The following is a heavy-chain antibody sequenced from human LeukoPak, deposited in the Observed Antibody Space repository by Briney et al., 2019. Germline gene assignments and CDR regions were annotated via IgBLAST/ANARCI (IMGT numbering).Heavy chain of an antibody. D-gene: IGHD3-22*01. CDR3: AKRNGYCLVDN. Sequence: TWDTLSLTCCVSGVAISSSSYNWGWIGQPPGKALGWIGSIYYAGTTYYSLSLKSRVTISVDTSRNQFSLKLNSVTAADTAVYYCAKRNGYCLVDNWGQGAMVTVSS. J-gene: IGHJ3*01. CDR1: GVAISSSSYN. CDR2: IYYAGTT. V-gene: IGHV4-39*07.